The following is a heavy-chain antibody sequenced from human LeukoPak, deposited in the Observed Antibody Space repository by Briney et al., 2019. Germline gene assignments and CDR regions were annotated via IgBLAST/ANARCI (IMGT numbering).Heavy chain of an antibody. J-gene: IGHJ4*02. CDR1: GFTFSDYY. V-gene: IGHV3-11*04. D-gene: IGHD2-2*01. CDR2: ISSSGSTI. CDR3: ARGGEYEYRLTRSEVFDY. Sequence: GGSLRLSCAASGFTFSDYYMSWIRQAPGKGLEWVSYISSSGSTIYYADSVKGRFTISRDNAKNSLYLQMNSLRAEDTAVYYCARGGEYEYRLTRSEVFDYWGQGTLVTVSS.